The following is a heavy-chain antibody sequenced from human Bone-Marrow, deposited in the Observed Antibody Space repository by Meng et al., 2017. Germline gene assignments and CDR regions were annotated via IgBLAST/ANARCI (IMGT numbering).Heavy chain of an antibody. CDR3: AREGQSYYYDSSGCGDGVDY. V-gene: IGHV3-48*03. CDR2: ISSSGSTI. D-gene: IGHD3-22*01. CDR1: GFTFSSYE. J-gene: IGHJ4*02. Sequence: LSLTCAASGFTFSSYEMNWVRQAPGKGLEWVSYISSSGSTIYYADSVKARFTISRDNAKNSLYLQMNSLRAEDTAVYYCAREGQSYYYDSSGCGDGVDYWGQGTLVTVSS.